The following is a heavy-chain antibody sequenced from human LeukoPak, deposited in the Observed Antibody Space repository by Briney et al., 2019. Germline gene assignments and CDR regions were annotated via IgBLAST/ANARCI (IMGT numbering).Heavy chain of an antibody. CDR2: FYPGDSST. Sequence: GESLKISCQGSGYSFTSYWIAWVRQMPGKGLEWMGSFYPGDSSTKYSPSFQGQVTISADKSISTAYLQWSSLKASDSAMYYCARLRTYGDYALNYWGQGTLVTVSS. D-gene: IGHD4-17*01. V-gene: IGHV5-51*01. J-gene: IGHJ4*02. CDR3: ARLRTYGDYALNY. CDR1: GYSFTSYW.